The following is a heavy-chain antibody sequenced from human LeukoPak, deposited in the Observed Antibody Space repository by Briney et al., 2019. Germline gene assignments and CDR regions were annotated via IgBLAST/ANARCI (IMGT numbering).Heavy chain of an antibody. CDR1: GYRFTSYW. CDR3: ARLETGVFDY. D-gene: IGHD7-27*01. CDR2: IYPGDSDT. Sequence: GEFLKISCEGSGYRFTSYWIAWVRQMPGKGPEWMGIIYPGDSDTRYSPSFQGQVTISADKSISTAYLQWSSLKASDTAMYYCARLETGVFDYWGQGTLVTVSS. V-gene: IGHV5-51*01. J-gene: IGHJ4*02.